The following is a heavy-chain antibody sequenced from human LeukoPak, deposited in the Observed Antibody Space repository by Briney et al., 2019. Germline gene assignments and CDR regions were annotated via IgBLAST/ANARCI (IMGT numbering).Heavy chain of an antibody. J-gene: IGHJ4*02. CDR3: ATIVGATGFDY. CDR2: ISGSGGST. Sequence: GGSLRLSCAASGFTFSDYWMSWVRQAPGKGLEWVSAISGSGGSTYYADSVKGRFTISRDNSKNTLYLQMNSLRAEDTAVYYCATIVGATGFDYWGQGTLVTVSS. CDR1: GFTFSDYW. V-gene: IGHV3-23*01. D-gene: IGHD1-26*01.